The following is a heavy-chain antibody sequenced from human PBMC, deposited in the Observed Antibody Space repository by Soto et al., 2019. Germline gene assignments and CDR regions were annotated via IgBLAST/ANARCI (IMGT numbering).Heavy chain of an antibody. CDR2: IYNSGST. J-gene: IGHJ6*02. D-gene: IGHD3-10*01. V-gene: IGHV4-59*02. CDR1: GGFDSSYY. CDR3: ARARITMVREVIKYNMDV. Sequence: PSETLSLTCTVPGGFDSSYYGSWCRRSPGKGLEWIGYIYNSGSTHSNPSLQSRVTISVDTSKNQFSLKLSSVTAADTGIYYCARARITMVREVIKYNMDVWGQGTTVT.